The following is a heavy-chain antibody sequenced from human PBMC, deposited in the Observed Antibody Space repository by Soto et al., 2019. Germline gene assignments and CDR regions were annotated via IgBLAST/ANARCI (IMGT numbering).Heavy chain of an antibody. CDR3: AKEDEATYYYDSSGYSYVDY. D-gene: IGHD3-22*01. Sequence: GGSLRLSCAASGFIFSSYAMSWVRQAPGKGLEWVSSISGSGGSTHYADSVKGRFTISRDNSKNTLYLQMNSLRAEDTAVYYCAKEDEATYYYDSSGYSYVDYWGQGTLVTVSS. J-gene: IGHJ4*02. CDR2: ISGSGGST. CDR1: GFIFSSYA. V-gene: IGHV3-23*01.